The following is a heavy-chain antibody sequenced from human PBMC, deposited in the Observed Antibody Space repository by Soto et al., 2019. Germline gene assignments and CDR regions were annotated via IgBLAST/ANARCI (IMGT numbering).Heavy chain of an antibody. CDR1: RDPFTRYS. V-gene: IGHV1-46*01. CDR2: ITPPFGST. Sequence: ASVNVSCKAPRDPFTRYSITWVRQAPGQGLEWMGVITPPFGSTADAQKFKGRVTLTRDTSASTVYMEVSRLKSEDTAMYYCARSSGGNFGIIIEGTKWFAQWGKGTRGSVSS. D-gene: IGHD1-26*01. CDR3: ARSSGGNFGIIIEGTKWFAQ. J-gene: IGHJ5*02.